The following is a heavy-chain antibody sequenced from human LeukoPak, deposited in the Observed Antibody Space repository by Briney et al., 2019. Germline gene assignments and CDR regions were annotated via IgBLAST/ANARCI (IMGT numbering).Heavy chain of an antibody. CDR1: GFTFSRYS. CDR2: VSSGSASV. V-gene: IGHV3-48*04. CDR3: ASGGSYFDY. Sequence: GGSLRPSCAASGFTFSRYSMSWVRQAPGKGLEWLSFVSSGSASVDYADSVKGRFTISRDNAKNSLYLQMNSLTVEDTAVYYCASGGSYFDYWGQGTLVTVSS. J-gene: IGHJ4*02. D-gene: IGHD3-10*01.